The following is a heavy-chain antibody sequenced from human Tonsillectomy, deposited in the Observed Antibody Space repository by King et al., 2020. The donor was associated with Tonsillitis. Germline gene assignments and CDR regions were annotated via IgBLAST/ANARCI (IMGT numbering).Heavy chain of an antibody. CDR3: ARDREYSYGPQTYYYGMDV. V-gene: IGHV1-18*04. CDR2: ISAYNGNT. J-gene: IGHJ6*02. CDR1: GYTFTSYG. D-gene: IGHD5-18*01. Sequence: VQLVQSGAEVKKPGASVKVSCKASGYTFTSYGISWVRQAPGQGLEWMGWISAYNGNTNYAQKLQGRVTMTTDTSTSTAYMELRGLRSDDTAVYYCARDREYSYGPQTYYYGMDVWGQGTTVTVSS.